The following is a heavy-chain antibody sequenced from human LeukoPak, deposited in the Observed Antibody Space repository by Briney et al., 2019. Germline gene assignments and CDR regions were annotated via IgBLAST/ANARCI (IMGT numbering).Heavy chain of an antibody. CDR3: AIRTPNPSEY. V-gene: IGHV4-4*02. CDR2: IYPSGST. D-gene: IGHD1-14*01. Sequence: SETLSLTCAVSGASISSSNWWTWIRQPPGQGLEWVGDIYPSGSTSYNPSLNSRVTISIDKSKNQFSLNLNSVTAADTAVYYCAIRTPNPSEYWGQGTLVTISS. J-gene: IGHJ4*02. CDR1: GASISSSNW.